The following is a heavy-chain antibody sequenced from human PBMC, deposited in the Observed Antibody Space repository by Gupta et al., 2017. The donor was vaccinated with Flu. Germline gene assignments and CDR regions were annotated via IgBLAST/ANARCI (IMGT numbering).Heavy chain of an antibody. CDR2: VDPEDGEP. J-gene: IGHJ4*02. Sequence: WMRHAPGKGPEWVGLVDPEDGEPRYAEKFQGRVTITADTSTDIAYLEVSGLRSEDTAVFYCARVGPTGPLQFWGQGTLVTVSS. CDR3: ARVGPTGPLQF. D-gene: IGHD3-9*01. V-gene: IGHV1-69-2*01.